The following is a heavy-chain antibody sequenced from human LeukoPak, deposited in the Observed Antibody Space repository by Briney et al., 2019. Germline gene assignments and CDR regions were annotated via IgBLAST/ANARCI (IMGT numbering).Heavy chain of an antibody. J-gene: IGHJ6*03. CDR2: ISGSGGST. Sequence: PGGSLRLSCAASGFTFSSYAMSWVRQAPGKGLEWVSAISGSGGSTYYADSVKGRFTISRDNAKNSLYLQMNSLRAEDTAVYYCARAIAAGSPYYYMDVWGKGTTVTISS. D-gene: IGHD6-13*01. CDR1: GFTFSSYA. V-gene: IGHV3-23*01. CDR3: ARAIAAGSPYYYMDV.